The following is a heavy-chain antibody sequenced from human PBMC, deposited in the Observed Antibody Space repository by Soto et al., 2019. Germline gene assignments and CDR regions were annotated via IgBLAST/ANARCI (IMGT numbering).Heavy chain of an antibody. J-gene: IGHJ4*02. CDR1: GYTFTGYY. CDR2: INPNSGGT. Sequence: ASVKVSCKASGYTFTGYYMHWVRQAPGQGLEWMGWINPNSGGTNYAQKFQGWVTMTRDTSISTAYMELSRLRSDDTAVYYCARELALGGYATFDYWGQGTLVTVSS. D-gene: IGHD6-25*01. V-gene: IGHV1-2*04. CDR3: ARELALGGYATFDY.